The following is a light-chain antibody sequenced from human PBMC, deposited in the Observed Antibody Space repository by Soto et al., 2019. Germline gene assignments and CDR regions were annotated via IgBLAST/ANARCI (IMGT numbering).Light chain of an antibody. J-gene: IGKJ1*01. Sequence: EVMLTQSPGTLSLSPGERATLSCRASQSVSTNYLAWYQQKSGQAPRLLIYGASNRATGIPDRFSGSGSGTDFTLTIRRLEPEYFAVYYCEQYDTLPRTFGQGTEVEFK. CDR1: QSVSTNY. CDR2: GAS. CDR3: EQYDTLPRT. V-gene: IGKV3-20*01.